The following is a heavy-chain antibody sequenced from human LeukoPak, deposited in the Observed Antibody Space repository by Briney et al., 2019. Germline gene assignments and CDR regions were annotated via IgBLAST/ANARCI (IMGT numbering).Heavy chain of an antibody. V-gene: IGHV3-30-3*01. CDR2: ISYDGSNK. J-gene: IGHJ5*02. D-gene: IGHD1-26*01. Sequence: PGGSLRLSCAASGFTFSSYAMHWVRQAPGKGLEWVAVISYDGSNKYYADTVKGRFTISRDNSKNTLYLQMNSLRAEDTAVYYCAKAIQVGASSYQGTWGQGTLVTVSS. CDR1: GFTFSSYA. CDR3: AKAIQVGASSYQGT.